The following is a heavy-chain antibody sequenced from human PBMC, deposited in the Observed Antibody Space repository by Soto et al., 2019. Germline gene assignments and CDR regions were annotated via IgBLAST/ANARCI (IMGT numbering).Heavy chain of an antibody. CDR3: ARVSRDYYDSREFDY. Sequence: SETLSLTCTVSVGSISSYYWSWIRQPPGKGLEWIGYIYYSGSTNYNPSLKSRVTISVDTSKNQFSLKLSSVTAADTAVYYCARVSRDYYDSREFDYWGQGTLVTVSS. D-gene: IGHD3-22*01. CDR2: IYYSGST. CDR1: VGSISSYY. J-gene: IGHJ4*02. V-gene: IGHV4-59*01.